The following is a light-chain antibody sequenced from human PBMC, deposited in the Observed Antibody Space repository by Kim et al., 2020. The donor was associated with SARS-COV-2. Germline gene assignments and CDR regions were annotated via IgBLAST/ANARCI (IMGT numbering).Light chain of an antibody. Sequence: DIVMTQSPDSLAVSLGERATINCKSSQTILYSSNNKNCLAWYQQKPGQRPKLLIYWASTRESGVPDRFSGSGSGTDFTLTISSLQAEDVAVYYCQQYCSTPLTFGQGTRLEIK. V-gene: IGKV4-1*01. CDR1: QTILYSSNNKNC. CDR3: QQYCSTPLT. J-gene: IGKJ5*01. CDR2: WAS.